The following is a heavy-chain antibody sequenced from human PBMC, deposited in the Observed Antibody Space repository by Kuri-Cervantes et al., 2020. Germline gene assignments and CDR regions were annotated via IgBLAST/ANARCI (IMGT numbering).Heavy chain of an antibody. CDR1: GYTFTSYD. J-gene: IGHJ4*02. D-gene: IGHD1-26*01. Sequence: ASVKVSCKASGYTFTSYDTNWVRQATGQGLEWMGWMNPNSGNTGYAQKFQGRVTMTRNTSISTAYMELSSLRSDDTAVYYCARDSGSYYFDYWGQGTLVTVSS. CDR3: ARDSGSYYFDY. V-gene: IGHV1-8*02. CDR2: MNPNSGNT.